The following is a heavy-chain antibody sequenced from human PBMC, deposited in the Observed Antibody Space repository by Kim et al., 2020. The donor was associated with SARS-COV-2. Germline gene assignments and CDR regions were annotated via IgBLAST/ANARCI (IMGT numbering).Heavy chain of an antibody. J-gene: IGHJ6*02. V-gene: IGHV3-7*01. CDR2: LNQDGGVR. CDR3: ARWSFGMDV. Sequence: GGSLRLSCAASGFTFTTYWMTWVRQAPGKGLEWVANLNQDGGVRNYVDSVKGRFTISRDNAKNSLYLQMNTVRAEDTALYYCARWSFGMDVWGQWTTVIVSS. D-gene: IGHD3-16*02. CDR1: GFTFTTYW.